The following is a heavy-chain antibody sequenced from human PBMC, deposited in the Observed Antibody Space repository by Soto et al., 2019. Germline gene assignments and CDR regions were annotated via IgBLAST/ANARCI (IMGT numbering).Heavy chain of an antibody. V-gene: IGHV1-69*01. CDR2: IIPMFGST. CDR1: GGTFNAYA. Sequence: QMQLVQSGTEVKKPGSSVKVSCRASGGTFNAYALSWVRQAPGQGLEWMGGIIPMFGSTKYAQKFQGRATITADESRTTAHMELRSLRYEDTAIYYCARERGVVVPAVRQYYDLDVWGQGTTVTVSS. CDR3: ARERGVVVPAVRQYYDLDV. D-gene: IGHD2-2*01. J-gene: IGHJ6*02.